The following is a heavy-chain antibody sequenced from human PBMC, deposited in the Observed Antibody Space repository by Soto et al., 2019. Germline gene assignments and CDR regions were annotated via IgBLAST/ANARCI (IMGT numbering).Heavy chain of an antibody. V-gene: IGHV4-28*01. Sequence: PSETLSRTCAVSGYSISSCDLWGWIRQAPGKGLEWIGHIFYSGSSYYHPSLKSRITMSVDTSKHQFSLKLSSVTAVDTAVYYCARTKYSSTSGVLDYWGQGTPVTVYS. CDR1: GYSISSCDL. CDR3: ARTKYSSTSGVLDY. CDR2: IFYSGSS. J-gene: IGHJ4*02. D-gene: IGHD2-2*01.